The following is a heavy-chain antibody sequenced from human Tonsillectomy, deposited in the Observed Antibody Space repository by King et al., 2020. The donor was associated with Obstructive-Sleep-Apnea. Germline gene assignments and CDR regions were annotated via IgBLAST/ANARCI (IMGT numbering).Heavy chain of an antibody. J-gene: IGHJ3*02. CDR3: ARGSPVASSTSSALDI. CDR1: KYTFTGYY. D-gene: IGHD4-23*01. CDR2: VNPNNDGT. V-gene: IGHV1-2*02. Sequence: VQLVQSGAEVKKPGASVKVSCKASKYTFTGYYIHWVRQAPGQGLEWMGWVNPNNDGTKYAQKFQGRVTTARDTSINTAYMELNRLTFDDTAVYYCARGSPVASSTSSALDIWGQGTMVTVSS.